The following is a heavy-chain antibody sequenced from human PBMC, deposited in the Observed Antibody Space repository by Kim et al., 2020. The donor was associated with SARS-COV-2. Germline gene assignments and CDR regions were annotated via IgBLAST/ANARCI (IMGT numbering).Heavy chain of an antibody. J-gene: IGHJ3*02. Sequence: SVKVSCKASGGTFSSYAISWVRQAPGQGLEWMGGIIPIFGTANYAQKFQGRVTITADESTSTAYMELSSLRSEDTAVYYCARGDTAMVREDAFDIWGQGTMVTVSS. V-gene: IGHV1-69*13. CDR3: ARGDTAMVREDAFDI. CDR2: IIPIFGTA. D-gene: IGHD5-18*01. CDR1: GGTFSSYA.